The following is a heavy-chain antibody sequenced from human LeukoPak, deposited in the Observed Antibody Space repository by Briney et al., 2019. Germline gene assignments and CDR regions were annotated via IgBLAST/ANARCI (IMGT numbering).Heavy chain of an antibody. V-gene: IGHV4-31*03. CDR3: ARSAAAIDAFDI. CDR2: IYYSGST. CDR1: GGSISSGGYY. Sequence: SQTLSLTCTVSGGSISSGGYYWSWIRQHPGKGLEWIGYIYYSGSTYYNPSLKSRVTISVDTSKNQFSLKLSSVTAADTAVYYCARSAAAIDAFDIWGQGTMVTVPS. D-gene: IGHD6-13*01. J-gene: IGHJ3*02.